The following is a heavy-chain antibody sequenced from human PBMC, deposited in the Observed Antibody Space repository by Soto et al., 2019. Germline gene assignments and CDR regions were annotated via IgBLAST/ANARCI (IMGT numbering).Heavy chain of an antibody. CDR3: ARGERGAFGL. CDR2: IHSDGSST. J-gene: IGHJ3*01. Sequence: EVQLVESGGGLVRPGGSLRLSCAASGFTFSYYWMHWVRQAPGKGLVWVSRIHSDGSSTTYADFVKGRFIISRDNARNTVDLQMNSVRVEETAVYYCARGERGAFGLWGQGTVVTVSS. D-gene: IGHD1-26*01. V-gene: IGHV3-74*01. CDR1: GFTFSYYW.